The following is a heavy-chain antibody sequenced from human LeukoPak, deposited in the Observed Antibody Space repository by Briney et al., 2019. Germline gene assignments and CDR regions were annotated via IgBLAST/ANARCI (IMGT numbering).Heavy chain of an antibody. Sequence: GASVKVSCKASGGTFSSYAISWVRQAPGQGLEWMGGIIPIFGTANYAQKFQGRVTITADESTSTAYMELSSLRSEDTAVYYCARGGGYDFGPDAFGVWGQGTMVTVSS. J-gene: IGHJ3*01. CDR2: IIPIFGTA. D-gene: IGHD3-3*01. CDR1: GGTFSSYA. V-gene: IGHV1-69*13. CDR3: ARGGGYDFGPDAFGV.